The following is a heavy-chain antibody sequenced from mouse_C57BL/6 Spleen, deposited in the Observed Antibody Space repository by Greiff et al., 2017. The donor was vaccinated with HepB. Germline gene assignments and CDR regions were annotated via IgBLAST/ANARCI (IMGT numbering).Heavy chain of an antibody. J-gene: IGHJ4*01. CDR1: GYTFTEYT. V-gene: IGHV1-62-2*01. Sequence: QVQLQQSGAELVKPGASVKLSCKASGYTFTEYTIHWVKQRSGQGLEWIGWFYPGSGSIKYNEKFKDKATLTADKSSSTVYMERSRLTSEDSAVYFCARHPYDYDGGGYAMDYWGQGTSVTVSS. CDR3: ARHPYDYDGGGYAMDY. D-gene: IGHD2-4*01. CDR2: FYPGSGSI.